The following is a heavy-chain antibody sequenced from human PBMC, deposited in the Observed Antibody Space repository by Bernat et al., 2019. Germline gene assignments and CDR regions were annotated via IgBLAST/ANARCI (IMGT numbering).Heavy chain of an antibody. Sequence: VQLVESGGGLIQPGGSLRLSCAASGFTVSSNYMSWVRQAPGKGLEWVSVIYSGGSTYYADSVKGRFTISRDNSKNTRYLQMNSLRAEDTAVYYCARDDTTVTGYYWGQGTLVTVSS. CDR2: IYSGGST. J-gene: IGHJ4*02. CDR1: GFTVSSNY. CDR3: ARDDTTVTGYY. V-gene: IGHV3-53*01. D-gene: IGHD4-17*01.